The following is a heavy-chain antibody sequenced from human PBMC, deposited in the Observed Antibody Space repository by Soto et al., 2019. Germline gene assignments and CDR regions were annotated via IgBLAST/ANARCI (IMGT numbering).Heavy chain of an antibody. J-gene: IGHJ3*02. V-gene: IGHV3-48*02. CDR2: ISSSSSTI. CDR3: ARDSYDSSGSDAFDI. Sequence: PGGSLRLSCAASGFTFSSYSMNWVRQAPGKGLEWVSYISSSSSTIYYADSVKGRFTISRDNAKNSLYLQMNSLRDEDTAVYYCARDSYDSSGSDAFDIWGQGTMVTVSS. D-gene: IGHD3-22*01. CDR1: GFTFSSYS.